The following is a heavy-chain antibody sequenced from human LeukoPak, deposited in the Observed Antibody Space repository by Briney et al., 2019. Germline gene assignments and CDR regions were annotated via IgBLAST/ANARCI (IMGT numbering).Heavy chain of an antibody. CDR3: AKDQGSSAYPVFDS. V-gene: IGHV3-48*02. CDR1: GFTFSNAW. J-gene: IGHJ4*02. D-gene: IGHD3-22*01. Sequence: PGGSLRLSCAASGFTFSNAWMSWVRQAPGKGLEWISYISSSRTTIYYYADSVKGRFTISRDNVKNSLYLQMNSLRDEDTALYYCAKDQGSSAYPVFDSWGQGTLVTVSS. CDR2: ISSSRTTI.